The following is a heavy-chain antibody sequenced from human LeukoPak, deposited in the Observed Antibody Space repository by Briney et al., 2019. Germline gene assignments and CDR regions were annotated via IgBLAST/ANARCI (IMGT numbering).Heavy chain of an antibody. D-gene: IGHD3-10*01. CDR1: AITLVNYG. Sequence: GRSLRLSFSVSAITLVNYGTRSVRPAPGKGLEWVAGISDRGGSTNYADSVKGRFTVSRDNPKNTVWLQMDSLRAEDTAVYYCAGGWYGSGSYFDYWGQGSLVAVCS. V-gene: IGHV3-23*01. J-gene: IGHJ4*02. CDR2: ISDRGGST. CDR3: AGGWYGSGSYFDY.